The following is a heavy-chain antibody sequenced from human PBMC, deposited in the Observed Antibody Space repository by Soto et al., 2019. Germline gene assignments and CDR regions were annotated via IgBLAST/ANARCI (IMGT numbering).Heavy chain of an antibody. CDR2: ISGSGGTI. Sequence: GSLRLSCAASGFSFSDYAMTWVRQAPGKGLEWVSTISGSGGTIYYADSVKGRFTISRDNSKNTLYLQMNNLRAEDTAVFYCAKCLVGYYYMDVWGKGTAVTVSS. V-gene: IGHV3-23*01. CDR1: GFSFSDYA. D-gene: IGHD2-8*02. CDR3: AKCLVGYYYMDV. J-gene: IGHJ6*03.